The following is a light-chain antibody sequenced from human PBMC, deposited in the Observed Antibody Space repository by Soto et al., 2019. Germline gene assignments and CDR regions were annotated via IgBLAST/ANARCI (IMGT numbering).Light chain of an antibody. CDR1: QSISNW. J-gene: IGKJ1*01. V-gene: IGKV1-5*01. Sequence: DIQMTQSPSTLSASVGDRVTITCRASQSISNWLAWYQQKPGKAPKFLIYDASSLESGVPSRFSGSGSGTEFTLTISSLQPEDFATYYCLQDYIYPWTFGQGTKVDIK. CDR3: LQDYIYPWT. CDR2: DAS.